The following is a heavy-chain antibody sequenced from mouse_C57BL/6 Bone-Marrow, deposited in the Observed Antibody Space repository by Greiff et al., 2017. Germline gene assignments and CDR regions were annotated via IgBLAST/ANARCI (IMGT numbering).Heavy chain of an antibody. CDR2: ISNGGGST. CDR3: ARQGWLLYAMDY. D-gene: IGHD2-3*01. Sequence: EVQRVESGGGLVQPGGSLKLSCAASGFTFSDYYMYWVRQTPEKRLEWVAYISNGGGSTYYPDTVKGRFTISRDNAKNTLYLQMSRLKSEDTAMYYCARQGWLLYAMDYWGQGTSVTVSS. CDR1: GFTFSDYY. V-gene: IGHV5-12*01. J-gene: IGHJ4*01.